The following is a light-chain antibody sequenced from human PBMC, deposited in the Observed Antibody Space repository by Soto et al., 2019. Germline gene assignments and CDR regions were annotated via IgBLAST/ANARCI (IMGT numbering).Light chain of an antibody. V-gene: IGKV3-20*01. J-gene: IGKJ1*01. Sequence: EIVLTQSPGTLSLSPGERATLSCRASQTVSSNYLAWYQQKPGQAPRLLIYVASSRATGIPDRFTGSGSGTDFTLTISRLEPEDFAVYYCHQYGSSQRTFGQGTKVEIK. CDR1: QTVSSNY. CDR2: VAS. CDR3: HQYGSSQRT.